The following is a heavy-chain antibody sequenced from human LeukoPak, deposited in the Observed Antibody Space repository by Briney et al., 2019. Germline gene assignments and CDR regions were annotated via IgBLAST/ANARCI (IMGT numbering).Heavy chain of an antibody. CDR1: GGSISSYY. V-gene: IGHV4-59*01. D-gene: IGHD1-26*01. CDR3: ARGDTGSYYYFDY. J-gene: IGHJ4*02. Sequence: SETLSLTCSVSGGSISSYYWSWIRQPPGKGLEWIGYIYYSGSTNYNPSLKSRVTISVDASKNQFSLELSSVTTADTAVYYCARGDTGSYYYFDYWGQGTLVTVSS. CDR2: IYYSGST.